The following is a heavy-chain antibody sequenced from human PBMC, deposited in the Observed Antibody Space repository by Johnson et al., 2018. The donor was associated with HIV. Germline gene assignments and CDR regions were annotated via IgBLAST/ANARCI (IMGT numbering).Heavy chain of an antibody. CDR2: IWYDGSNK. CDR1: GFTFSSYA. CDR3: AKEAIDIWSGHEAFEI. V-gene: IGHV3-33*06. D-gene: IGHD3-3*01. J-gene: IGHJ3*02. Sequence: QVQLVESGGGVVQPGRSLRLSCAASGFTFSSYAMHWVRQAPGKGLAWVAVIWYDGSNKYSGDSVKGRFPISRDNSKHTVYRQMNSLRAEDTAVYYCAKEAIDIWSGHEAFEIWGQGTMVTVSS.